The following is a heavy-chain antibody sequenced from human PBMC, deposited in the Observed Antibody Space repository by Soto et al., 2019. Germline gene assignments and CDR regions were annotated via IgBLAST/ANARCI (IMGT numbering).Heavy chain of an antibody. CDR2: IYYSGTA. CDR1: GGSITGGFSY. Sequence: QLQLRESGPGLVQPAQTLSLTCTVAGGSITGGFSYWTWVRQHPGKGLEWVGHIYYSGTAYYNPSLKSRVALSVDPSXNRFSLKLSSVTAADTAIYFCARSLPGGTVFYMDIWGEGTTVTVSS. D-gene: IGHD1-26*01. J-gene: IGHJ6*03. CDR3: ARSLPGGTVFYMDI. V-gene: IGHV4-31*03.